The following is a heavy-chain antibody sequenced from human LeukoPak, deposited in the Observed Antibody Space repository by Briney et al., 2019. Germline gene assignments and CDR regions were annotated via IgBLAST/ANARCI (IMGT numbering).Heavy chain of an antibody. J-gene: IGHJ6*03. D-gene: IGHD3-10*01. CDR1: GYSISSGYY. CDR2: IYHSGST. Sequence: SETLSLTCTVSGYSISSGYYWGWIRQPPGKGLEWIGSIYHSGSTYYNPSLKSRVTISVDTSKNQFSLKLSSVTAADTAVYYCARRVTYYYGSGSYYKAPYYYYYMDVWGKGTTVTISS. CDR3: ARRVTYYYGSGSYYKAPYYYYYMDV. V-gene: IGHV4-38-2*02.